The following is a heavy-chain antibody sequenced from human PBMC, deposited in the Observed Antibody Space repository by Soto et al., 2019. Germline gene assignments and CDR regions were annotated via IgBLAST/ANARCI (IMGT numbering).Heavy chain of an antibody. CDR3: ARGTMLRGPGYYYAMDV. J-gene: IGHJ6*02. Sequence: SETLSLTCTVSGAPITINYWSWIRQAPGKGLEWIGYIYYSGSSYYNPPLKSRVIISVDTSKNQFSLNLTAVTAADTAVYYCARGTMLRGPGYYYAMDVWGQGTTVTVSS. CDR2: IYYSGSS. V-gene: IGHV4-59*12. D-gene: IGHD3-10*01. CDR1: GAPITINY.